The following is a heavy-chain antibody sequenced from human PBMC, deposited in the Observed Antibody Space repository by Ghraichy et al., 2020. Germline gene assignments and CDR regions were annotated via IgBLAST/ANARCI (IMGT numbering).Heavy chain of an antibody. CDR3: ARSLATISNYNYYNMDV. D-gene: IGHD5-24*01. J-gene: IGHJ6*02. CDR1: GYTFTDFY. Sequence: ASVKVSCKTSGYTFTDFYIHWVRQAPGQGLEWMGWINPNSGGTNYAQKFRGWVTMTRDSSIRTVYIELSRLMSDDTAMYYCARSLATISNYNYYNMDVWGQGTTVTVSS. CDR2: INPNSGGT. V-gene: IGHV1-2*04.